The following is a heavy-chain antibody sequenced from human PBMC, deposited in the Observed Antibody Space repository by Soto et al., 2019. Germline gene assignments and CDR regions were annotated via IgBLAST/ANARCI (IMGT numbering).Heavy chain of an antibody. CDR1: GYSFAGDW. CDR2: IDPSDSQT. V-gene: IGHV5-10-1*01. J-gene: IGHJ4*02. CDR3: ARQIYDSDTGPNFQYYFDS. Sequence: ESLKISCKGSGYSFAGDWITWVRQMPGKGLEWMGGIDPSDSQTYYSPSFRGHATISAAKSITTAFLQWSSLRASDTAMYYCARQIYDSDTGPNFQYYFDSWGQGTLVTVSS. D-gene: IGHD3-22*01.